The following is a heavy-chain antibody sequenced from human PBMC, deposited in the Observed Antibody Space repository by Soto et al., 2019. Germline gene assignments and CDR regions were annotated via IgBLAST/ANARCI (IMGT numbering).Heavy chain of an antibody. CDR1: GFTFSSYA. V-gene: IGHV3-23*01. J-gene: IGHJ4*02. CDR2: ISGSGGST. Sequence: PGGSLRLPCAASGFTFSSYAMSWVRQAPGKGLEWVSAISGSGGSTYYADPVKGRFTISRDNSKNTLYLQMSSLRAEDTAVYYCAKVPYYDFWSGYCFDYWGQGTLVTVSS. D-gene: IGHD3-3*01. CDR3: AKVPYYDFWSGYCFDY.